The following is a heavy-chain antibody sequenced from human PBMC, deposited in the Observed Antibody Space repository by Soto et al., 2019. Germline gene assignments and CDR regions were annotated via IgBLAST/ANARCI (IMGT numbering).Heavy chain of an antibody. J-gene: IGHJ4*02. CDR3: AHLSLNYYDSSGPTDY. CDR1: GFSLSTSGVG. CDR2: IYWNDDK. Sequence: SGPTLVNPTQTLTLTCTFSGFSLSTSGVGVGWIRQPPGKALEWLALIYWNDDKRYSPSLKSRLTITKDTSKNQVVLTMTNMDPVDTATYYCAHLSLNYYDSSGPTDYWGQGTLVTVSS. V-gene: IGHV2-5*01. D-gene: IGHD3-22*01.